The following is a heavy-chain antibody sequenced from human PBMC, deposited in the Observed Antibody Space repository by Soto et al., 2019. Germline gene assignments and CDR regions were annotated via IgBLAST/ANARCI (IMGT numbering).Heavy chain of an antibody. CDR3: ARDTFGGFQDY. V-gene: IGHV4-59*01. Sequence: SETLSLTCTVSGGSISGYYWSWIRQPPGKGLEWIGYIYYSGNTNYNPSLKSRVTISVDTSKNQFSLKLSSVTAADTAVYYCARDTFGGFQDYWGQGTLVTGS. CDR1: GGSISGYY. CDR2: IYYSGNT. J-gene: IGHJ4*02. D-gene: IGHD3-16*01.